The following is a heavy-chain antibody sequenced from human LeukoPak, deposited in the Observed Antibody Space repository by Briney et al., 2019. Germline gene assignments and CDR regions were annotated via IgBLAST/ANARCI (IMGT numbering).Heavy chain of an antibody. D-gene: IGHD3-10*01. V-gene: IGHV3-33*01. CDR1: GSTFSSYG. J-gene: IGHJ5*02. CDR2: IWYDGSNK. CDR3: ARDRNMVRGVSRGYNWFDP. Sequence: GGSLRLSCAASGSTFSSYGMHWVRQAPGKGLEWVAVIWYDGSNKYYADSVKGRFTISRDNSKNTLYLQMNSLRAEDTAVYYCARDRNMVRGVSRGYNWFDPWGQGTLVTVSS.